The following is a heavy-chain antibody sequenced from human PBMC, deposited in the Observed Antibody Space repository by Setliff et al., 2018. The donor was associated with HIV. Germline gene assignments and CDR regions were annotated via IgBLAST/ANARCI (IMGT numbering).Heavy chain of an antibody. D-gene: IGHD1-20*01. J-gene: IGHJ4*02. V-gene: IGHV7-4-1*02. CDR3: AREGANWNDKYFDY. CDR1: GYTFISYA. CDR2: INTNTGNP. Sequence: ASVKVSCKASGYTFISYAMNWARQAPGQGLEWMGWINTNTGNPTYAQGFTGRFVFSLDTSVSTAYLQISSLKAEDTAVYYCAREGANWNDKYFDYWGQGTLVTVSS.